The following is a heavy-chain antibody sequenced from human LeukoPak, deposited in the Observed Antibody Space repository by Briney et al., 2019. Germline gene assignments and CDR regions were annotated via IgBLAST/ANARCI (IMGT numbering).Heavy chain of an antibody. D-gene: IGHD2-15*01. CDR1: GFTFSSSA. CDR3: AKVKDIVVVVAATPFDY. J-gene: IGHJ4*02. CDR2: ISGSGGST. Sequence: GGSLRLSCAASGFTFSSSAMSWVRQAPGKGLEWVSSISGSGGSTYYADSVKGRFTISRDNSKNTLYLQMNSLRAEDTAVYYCAKVKDIVVVVAATPFDYWGQGTLVTVSS. V-gene: IGHV3-23*01.